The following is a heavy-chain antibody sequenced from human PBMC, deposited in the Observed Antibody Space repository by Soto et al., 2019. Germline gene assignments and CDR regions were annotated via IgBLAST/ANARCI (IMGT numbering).Heavy chain of an antibody. Sequence: PSETLSLTCTVSGRSISSVNYYWSWIRQPPGKGLEWIGYIYYSGSTVYNPSFKSRVTISVDTSKNQFSLKLNSVTAADTAVYYCARDLWGYCGTDCYPLDVWGQGTTVTVSS. V-gene: IGHV4-61*01. D-gene: IGHD2-21*02. CDR1: GRSISSVNYY. J-gene: IGHJ6*02. CDR2: IYYSGST. CDR3: ARDLWGYCGTDCYPLDV.